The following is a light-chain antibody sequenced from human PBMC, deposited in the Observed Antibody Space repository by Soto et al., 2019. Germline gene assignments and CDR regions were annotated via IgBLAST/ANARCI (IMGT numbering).Light chain of an antibody. Sequence: DIQMTHSPPTLSASVGDRVTITCRASQPISSWLAWYHQKPGKAPKLLIYDASNLESGVPSRFSGSGSGTEFTLTISSLQPEDFGIYYCQQYENYWTFGQGTKVEIK. CDR3: QQYENYWT. J-gene: IGKJ1*01. CDR1: QPISSW. V-gene: IGKV1-5*01. CDR2: DAS.